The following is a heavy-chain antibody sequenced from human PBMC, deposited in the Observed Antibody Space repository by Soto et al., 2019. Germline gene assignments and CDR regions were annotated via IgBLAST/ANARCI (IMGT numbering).Heavy chain of an antibody. CDR3: ARGITLPTPLDY. CDR1: GYTFTSYA. J-gene: IGHJ4*02. V-gene: IGHV1-3*01. CDR2: INAGNGNT. D-gene: IGHD1-20*01. Sequence: ASVKVSCKASGYTFTSYAMHWVRQAPGQRLEWMGWINAGNGNTKYSQRFQGRVTITRDTSASTAYMELSSLRSEDTAVYYCARGITLPTPLDYWGQGTRVTVSS.